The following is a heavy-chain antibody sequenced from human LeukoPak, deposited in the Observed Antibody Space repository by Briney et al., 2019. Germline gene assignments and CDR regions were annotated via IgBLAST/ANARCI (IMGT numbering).Heavy chain of an antibody. V-gene: IGHV1-18*04. J-gene: IGHJ5*02. CDR1: GYTFTSYG. CDR3: AREKSRGYSYGRTNWFDP. Sequence: ASVKVSCKASGYTFTSYGISWVRQAPGQGLEWMGRISAYNGNTNYAQKLQGRVTMTTDTSTSTAYMELRSLRSDDTAVYYCAREKSRGYSYGRTNWFDPWGQGTLVTVSS. D-gene: IGHD5-18*01. CDR2: ISAYNGNT.